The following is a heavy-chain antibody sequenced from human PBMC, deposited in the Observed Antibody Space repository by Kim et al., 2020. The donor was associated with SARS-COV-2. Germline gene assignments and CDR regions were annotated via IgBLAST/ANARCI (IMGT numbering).Heavy chain of an antibody. Sequence: NTKYSQRFQARVSINRENSAKTAYLGLSGLRSEDTAVYYCAREAVAGSFDHWGQGTLVTVSS. V-gene: IGHV1-3*01. CDR3: AREAVAGSFDH. D-gene: IGHD6-19*01. CDR2: NT. J-gene: IGHJ4*02.